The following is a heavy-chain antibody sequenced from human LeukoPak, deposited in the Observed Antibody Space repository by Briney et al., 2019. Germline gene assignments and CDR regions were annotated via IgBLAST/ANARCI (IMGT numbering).Heavy chain of an antibody. J-gene: IGHJ3*01. CDR2: ISSSSSYI. V-gene: IGHV3-21*04. Sequence: GGSLRLSCAASGFTFSSYSMNWVRQAPGKGLEWVSSISSSSSYIYYADSVKGRFTISRDNAKDSLYLQMNSLRTEDTALYYCAKDVDYFAPGDDAFDVWGQGTMVTVSS. D-gene: IGHD2/OR15-2a*01. CDR1: GFTFSSYS. CDR3: AKDVDYFAPGDDAFDV.